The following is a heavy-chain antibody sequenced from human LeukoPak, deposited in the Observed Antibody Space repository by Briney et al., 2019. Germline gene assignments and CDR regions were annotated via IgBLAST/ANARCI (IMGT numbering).Heavy chain of an antibody. CDR3: STSPSFGSSWYQFNY. J-gene: IGHJ4*02. Sequence: GGSLRLSCAVSGLTFYTYAMSWVRQAPGKGLEWVSAISGRDGRTYYPDSVKGRFTISRDNSQNTLYLQMNTLRAEDTAVYYCSTSPSFGSSWYQFNYWGQGALVIVSS. CDR2: ISGRDGRT. V-gene: IGHV3-23*01. D-gene: IGHD6-13*01. CDR1: GLTFYTYA.